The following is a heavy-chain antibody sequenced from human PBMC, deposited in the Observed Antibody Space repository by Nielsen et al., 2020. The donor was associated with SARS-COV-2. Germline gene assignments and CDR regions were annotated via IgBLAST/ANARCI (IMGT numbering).Heavy chain of an antibody. D-gene: IGHD3-3*01. V-gene: IGHV1-24*01. CDR2: FDPQDGET. J-gene: IGHJ4*02. Sequence: ASVKISCKVPRDTLAQFSMHWVRQAPGKGLEWMGEFDPQDGETTSSPKFQGRVTMAEDTSIDTAYLTLSGLRSDDTAVYYCATDSPFGVVIYALAHWGQGTPVTVSS. CDR3: ATDSPFGVVIYALAH. CDR1: RDTLAQFS.